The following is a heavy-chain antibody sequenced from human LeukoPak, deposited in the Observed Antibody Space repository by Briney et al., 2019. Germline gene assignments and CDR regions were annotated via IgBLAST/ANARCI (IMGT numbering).Heavy chain of an antibody. CDR3: ARAYDILTGPFNH. V-gene: IGHV3-64*01. CDR2: ISSNGGST. D-gene: IGHD3-9*01. CDR1: GFTFSSYA. Sequence: GGSLRLSCAASGFTFSSYAMHWVRQAPGKGLEYVSAISSNGGSTYYANSVKGRFTISRDNSKNTLYLQMGSLRAEDMAVYYCARAYDILTGPFNHWGQGTLVTVSS. J-gene: IGHJ5*02.